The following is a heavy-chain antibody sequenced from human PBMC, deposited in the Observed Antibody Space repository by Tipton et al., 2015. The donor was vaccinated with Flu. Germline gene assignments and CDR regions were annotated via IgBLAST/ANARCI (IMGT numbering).Heavy chain of an antibody. D-gene: IGHD3-3*01. Sequence: LSLTCTVSGDSITSYSWSWIRQPPGKGLEWIGYIYYSGSTNYNPSLKSRVTISVDTSKNQFSLKLSSVTAADTAVYYCARHGAPIFGVIEGYYYYYGVDVWGQGTTVTVSS. CDR2: IYYSGST. V-gene: IGHV4-59*08. CDR1: GDSITSYS. CDR3: ARHGAPIFGVIEGYYYYYGVDV. J-gene: IGHJ6*02.